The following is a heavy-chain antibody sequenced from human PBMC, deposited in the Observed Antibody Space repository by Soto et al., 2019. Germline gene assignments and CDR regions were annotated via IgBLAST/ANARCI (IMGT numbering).Heavy chain of an antibody. J-gene: IGHJ6*02. CDR1: GYTFTRSG. Sequence: QVPLVQSGAEVKKPGASVKVSCKASGYTFTRSGISWVRQAPGQGLEWMGWISTYNGDTNYAQKFQGRVTMTTDTSTSTAYMELRSLRSDDTAVYYCAREGVAPYYYYGMDVWGQGTTVTVSS. CDR2: ISTYNGDT. D-gene: IGHD5-12*01. CDR3: AREGVAPYYYYGMDV. V-gene: IGHV1-18*01.